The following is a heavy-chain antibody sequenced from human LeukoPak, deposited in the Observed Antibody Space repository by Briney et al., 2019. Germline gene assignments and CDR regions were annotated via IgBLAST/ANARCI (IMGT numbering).Heavy chain of an antibody. CDR2: IIPIFGTA. J-gene: IGHJ4*02. V-gene: IGHV1-69*13. Sequence: GASVKVSCKASGGTFISYAISWVRQAPGQGLEWMGGIIPIFGTANYAQKFQGRVTITADESTSTAYMELSSLRSEDTAVYYCATDLKKGDSGCFDYWGQGTLVTVSS. CDR1: GGTFISYA. D-gene: IGHD6-19*01. CDR3: ATDLKKGDSGCFDY.